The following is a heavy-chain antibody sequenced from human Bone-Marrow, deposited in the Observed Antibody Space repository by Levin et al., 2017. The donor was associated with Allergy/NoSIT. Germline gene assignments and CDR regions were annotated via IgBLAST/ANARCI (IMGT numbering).Heavy chain of an antibody. J-gene: IGHJ6*02. CDR1: GDSIRDSY. CDR3: ARRIAYGDFYFYFGLDV. D-gene: IGHD4-17*01. V-gene: IGHV4-59*01. CDR2: ISYNGNT. Sequence: SETLSLTCNVSGDSIRDSYWNWIRQPPGKGLEWIGYISYNGNTNYSPSLGSRVTISLDTSKNQFSLKLSSVTAADTAAFYCARRIAYGDFYFYFGLDVWGQGSTVTVSS.